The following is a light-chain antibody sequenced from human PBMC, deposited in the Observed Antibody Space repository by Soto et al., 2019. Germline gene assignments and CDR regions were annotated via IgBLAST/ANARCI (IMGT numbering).Light chain of an antibody. Sequence: QSVLTQPPSVSGAPGQRVTISCTGSSSNIGAGYDVHWYQHLPGTGPKLLIYGDTNRPSGVPDRFSGSKSGTSASLAITGLQSEDEADYYCQSYDSRLSGHVVFGGGTKLTVL. CDR3: QSYDSRLSGHVV. CDR2: GDT. CDR1: SSNIGAGYD. J-gene: IGLJ2*01. V-gene: IGLV1-40*01.